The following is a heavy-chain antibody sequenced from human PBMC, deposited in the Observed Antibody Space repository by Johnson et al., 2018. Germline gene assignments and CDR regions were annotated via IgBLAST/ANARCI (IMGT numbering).Heavy chain of an antibody. CDR3: ATGGYRRSGPPDV. CDR2: IPQDGRYK. Sequence: VQLVQSGGGVVQPGRSLRLSCAASGFTFSSYVLHWVRQAPGKGLEWVAFIPQDGRYKYYADSVKGRITISRDNSKKTTYVQMNSLRPEDTAVDYCATGGYRRSGPPDVWGKGTTVTVSS. D-gene: IGHD3-3*01. V-gene: IGHV3-30*03. CDR1: GFTFSSYV. J-gene: IGHJ6*04.